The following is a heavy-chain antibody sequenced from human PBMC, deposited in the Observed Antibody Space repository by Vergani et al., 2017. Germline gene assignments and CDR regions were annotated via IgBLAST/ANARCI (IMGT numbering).Heavy chain of an antibody. CDR2: INHSGTI. CDR3: ARRAERWETLLRDDFDV. V-gene: IGHV4-34*01. D-gene: IGHD1-26*01. J-gene: IGHJ3*01. Sequence: QVQLQQWGPGLLKPSETLSLTCAVYGGSLSGYYWSWIRLAPGKGLEGFGEINHSGTINYNPTLKSPFNVSIDTSRAHFSLKLRSVSAADTAVYFCARRAERWETLLRDDFDVWGQGTFVTVSP. CDR1: GGSLSGYY.